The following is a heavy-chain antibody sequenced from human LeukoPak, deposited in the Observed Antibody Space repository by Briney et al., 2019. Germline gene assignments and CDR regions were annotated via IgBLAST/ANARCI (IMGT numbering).Heavy chain of an antibody. CDR2: MYYTGST. CDR3: ASRPIPVDIFDS. CDR1: GDSISSYY. J-gene: IGHJ4*02. D-gene: IGHD6-19*01. V-gene: IGHV4-59*08. Sequence: SETLSLTCTVSGDSISSYYWSWIRQPPGKGLEWIGYMYYTGSTTYNPSLKSRVIMSVDTSKNQLSLKLSSVTAADTAVYYCASRPIPVDIFDSWGQGTLVTVSS.